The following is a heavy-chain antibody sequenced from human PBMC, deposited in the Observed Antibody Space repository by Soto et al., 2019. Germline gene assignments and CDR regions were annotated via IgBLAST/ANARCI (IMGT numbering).Heavy chain of an antibody. J-gene: IGHJ4*02. CDR2: INHSGST. CDR1: GGSFRRCY. D-gene: IGHD3-22*01. V-gene: IGHV4-34*01. CDR3: ARGGWSYYYDRSGYYSLVY. Sequence: SEELSLTYAGFGGSFRRCYYGGSRQPPREGVEWIGDINHSGSTNYNPSLKSRVTISVDTSKNQFSLKLSSVTAADTAVYYCARGGWSYYYDRSGYYSLVYWCQGTFVTVS.